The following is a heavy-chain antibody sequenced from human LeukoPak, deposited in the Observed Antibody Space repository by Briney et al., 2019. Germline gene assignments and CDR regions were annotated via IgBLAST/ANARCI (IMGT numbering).Heavy chain of an antibody. D-gene: IGHD3-10*01. CDR1: GFTFTIDW. V-gene: IGHV3-7*03. J-gene: IGHJ4*02. Sequence: PGGSLRLSCAASGFTFTIDWMNWVRQAPGKGLEWVANINQDGSEKYYVDSVKGRFTISRDNAKNSLYLQMNSLRAEDTAVYYCARDPDMVRGVNFDYWGQGTLVTVSS. CDR3: ARDPDMVRGVNFDY. CDR2: INQDGSEK.